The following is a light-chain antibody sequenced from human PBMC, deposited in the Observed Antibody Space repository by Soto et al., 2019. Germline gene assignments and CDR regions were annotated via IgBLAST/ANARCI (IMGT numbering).Light chain of an antibody. CDR3: QQYGSSPVT. V-gene: IGKV3-20*01. CDR1: QSVSSSY. Sequence: EIVLTQSPGTLSLSPGERATLSCRASQSVSSSYLAWYQQKPGQAPRLLIYGASRMATGIPDRFSGSGSGTDFTLTISRLEPEDFAVYYCQQYGSSPVTFGQGTKLEIK. J-gene: IGKJ2*01. CDR2: GAS.